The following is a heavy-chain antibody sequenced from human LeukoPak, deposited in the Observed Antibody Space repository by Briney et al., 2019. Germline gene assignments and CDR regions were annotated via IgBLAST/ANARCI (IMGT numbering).Heavy chain of an antibody. J-gene: IGHJ4*02. CDR2: IYYSGST. D-gene: IGHD3-16*02. CDR3: ARHGQRYDYVWGSHRPVTFFDY. Sequence: SETLSLTCTVSGGSISSYYWNWIRRPPGKGLEWIGYIYYSGSTNYNPSLKSRVTISVDTSKNQFSLKLSSVTAADTAVYYCARHGQRYDYVWGSHRPVTFFDYWGQGTLVTVSS. CDR1: GGSISSYY. V-gene: IGHV4-59*08.